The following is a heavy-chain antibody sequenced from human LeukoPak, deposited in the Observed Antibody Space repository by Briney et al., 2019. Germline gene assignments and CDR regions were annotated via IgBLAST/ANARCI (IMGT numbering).Heavy chain of an antibody. Sequence: GGSLRLSCAASGFTFSSYGMHWVRQAPGKGLEWVAVIWYDGSNKYYADSVKGRFTISRDNSKNTLYLQMNSLRAEDTAVYYCVTSSGLYYFDYWGQGTLVTVSS. V-gene: IGHV3-33*08. CDR3: VTSSGLYYFDY. CDR2: IWYDGSNK. CDR1: GFTFSSYG. J-gene: IGHJ4*02. D-gene: IGHD3-22*01.